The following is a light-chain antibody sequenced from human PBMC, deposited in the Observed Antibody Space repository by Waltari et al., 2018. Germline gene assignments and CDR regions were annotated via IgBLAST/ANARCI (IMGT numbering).Light chain of an antibody. J-gene: IGKJ5*01. CDR1: QGIRRY. CDR3: QQSYSTPIT. Sequence: DIQMTQSPSSLSASVGDRVTITCRASQGIRRYLIWEQQKPGKAPKLLIYAATSLQSGVPSRFSGSGSGTDCTLTIRSLQPEDFATYYCQQSYSTPITFGQGTRLAIK. CDR2: AAT. V-gene: IGKV1-39*01.